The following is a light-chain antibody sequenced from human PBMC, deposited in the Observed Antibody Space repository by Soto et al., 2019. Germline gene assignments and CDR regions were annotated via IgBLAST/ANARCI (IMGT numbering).Light chain of an antibody. Sequence: EVVMTQSPATVSVSPGERAKLSCRASQSVSSNLAWYRQKPGQAPRLLMYGASTRATGIPDRFSGSGSGMDFTLTISSLAPEDFAVYYCQQSGNSQWTFGQGTKVDI. V-gene: IGKV3D-15*01. CDR1: QSVSSN. CDR2: GAS. J-gene: IGKJ1*01. CDR3: QQSGNSQWT.